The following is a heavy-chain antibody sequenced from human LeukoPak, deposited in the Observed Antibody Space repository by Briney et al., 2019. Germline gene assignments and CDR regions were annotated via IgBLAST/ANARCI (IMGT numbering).Heavy chain of an antibody. V-gene: IGHV4-34*01. J-gene: IGHJ4*02. CDR2: IIPSGTT. D-gene: IGHD5-24*01. CDR3: TRGRARRDGYSY. CDR1: GEAFSSYY. Sequence: SETLSVTCPVKGEAFSSYYWSWIRQSPGTGLEWIGEIIPSGTTKYNPSLQSRVTISVDTSKNQFYLNLTSVTDADTAVYYCTRGRARRDGYSYWGQGNAATVSS.